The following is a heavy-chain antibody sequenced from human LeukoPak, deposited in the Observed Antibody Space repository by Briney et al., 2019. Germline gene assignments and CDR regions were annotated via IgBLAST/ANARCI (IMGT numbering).Heavy chain of an antibody. CDR1: GFTFSNYN. Sequence: GGSLRLSCAASGFTFSNYNMNWVRQAPGKRLEWVSYISGSSDTIYYADSVKGRFTISRDNSKNTLYLQMSSLRDEDTAMYFCARCRDVYNYFVYWGQGALVTVSS. CDR3: ARCRDVYNYFVY. D-gene: IGHD1-1*01. J-gene: IGHJ4*02. V-gene: IGHV3-48*02. CDR2: ISGSSDTI.